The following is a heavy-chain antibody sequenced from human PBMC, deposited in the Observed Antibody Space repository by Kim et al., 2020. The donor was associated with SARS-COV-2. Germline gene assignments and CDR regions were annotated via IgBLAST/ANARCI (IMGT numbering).Heavy chain of an antibody. V-gene: IGHV3-74*01. J-gene: IGHJ4*02. Sequence: YADSVKGRINISRDHAKNTLYRQMNSLRAEDTAVYYCARGHLGELSSNDYWGQGTLVTVSS. D-gene: IGHD3-16*02. CDR3: ARGHLGELSSNDY.